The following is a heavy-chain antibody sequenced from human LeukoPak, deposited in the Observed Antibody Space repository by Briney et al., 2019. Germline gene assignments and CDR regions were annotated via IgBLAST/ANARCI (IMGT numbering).Heavy chain of an antibody. CDR3: ARGRRSGSLVPCYFDY. CDR1: GGSISSGGYY. Sequence: SQTLSLTCTVSGGSISSGGYYWRWIRQHPGKGLEWIGYIYYSGSTYYNPSLKSRVTISVDTSKNQFSLKLSSVTAADTAVYYCARGRRSGSLVPCYFDYWGQGTLVTVSS. V-gene: IGHV4-31*03. CDR2: IYYSGST. D-gene: IGHD1-26*01. J-gene: IGHJ4*02.